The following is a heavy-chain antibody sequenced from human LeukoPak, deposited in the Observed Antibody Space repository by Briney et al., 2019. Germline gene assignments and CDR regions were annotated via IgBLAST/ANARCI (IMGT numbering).Heavy chain of an antibody. J-gene: IGHJ4*02. CDR1: GFTFSSYW. V-gene: IGHV3-7*01. D-gene: IGHD2-2*01. CDR2: IKQDGSEK. Sequence: GGSLRLSCAASGFTFSSYWMSWVRQAPGKGLEWVANIKQDGSEKYYVDSVKGRFTISRDNAKNSLYPQMNSLRAEDTAVYYCARAVDCSSTSCYGGGDYWGQGTLVTVSS. CDR3: ARAVDCSSTSCYGGGDY.